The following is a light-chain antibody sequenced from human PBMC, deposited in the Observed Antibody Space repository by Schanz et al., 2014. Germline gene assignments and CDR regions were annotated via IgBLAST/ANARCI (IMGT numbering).Light chain of an antibody. V-gene: IGLV2-8*01. CDR1: SSDVGAYNY. J-gene: IGLJ1*01. CDR3: CSYAGTDTPYV. CDR2: DVS. Sequence: QSALTQPPSASGSPGQSVAISCTGTSSDVGAYNYVSWYQQHPGKAPKLMIYDVSKWPSGVPDRFSGSKSGNTASLTISGLQAEDEADYYCCSYAGTDTPYVFGTGTKLTVL.